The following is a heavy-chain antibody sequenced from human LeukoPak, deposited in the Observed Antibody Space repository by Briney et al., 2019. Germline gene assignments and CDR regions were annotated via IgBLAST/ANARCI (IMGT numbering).Heavy chain of an antibody. D-gene: IGHD2-15*01. CDR3: ARRPYCSGNGCPRVFEY. Sequence: GESLKISCTGSGYSFSTYWIGWVRQMPGKALEWMGIIYPGDSDTRYSPSFQGQVSISADKSTSTTYLQWSSLKASDTAMYFCARRPYCSGNGCPRVFEYWGQGILVTVSS. CDR1: GYSFSTYW. V-gene: IGHV5-51*03. CDR2: IYPGDSDT. J-gene: IGHJ4*02.